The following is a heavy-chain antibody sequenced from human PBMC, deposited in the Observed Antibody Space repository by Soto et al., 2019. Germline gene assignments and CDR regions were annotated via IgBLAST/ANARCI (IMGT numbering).Heavy chain of an antibody. CDR3: ARGIVVVTAHQYFQH. D-gene: IGHD2-21*02. CDR2: ISYDGSNK. J-gene: IGHJ1*01. Sequence: QVQLVESGGGVVQPGRSLRLSCAASGFTFSSYAMHWVRQAPGKGLEWVAVISYDGSNKYYADSVKGRFTISRDNSKNTLYLQMNSLRAEDTAVYYCARGIVVVTAHQYFQHWGQGTLVTVSS. CDR1: GFTFSSYA. V-gene: IGHV3-30-3*01.